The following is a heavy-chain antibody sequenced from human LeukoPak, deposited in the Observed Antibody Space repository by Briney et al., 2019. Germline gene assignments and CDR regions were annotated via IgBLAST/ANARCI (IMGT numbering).Heavy chain of an antibody. CDR3: ATVVSSVQLERQGNYYYYGMDV. J-gene: IGHJ6*02. V-gene: IGHV1-24*01. D-gene: IGHD1-1*01. CDR1: GYTLTELS. CDR2: FDPEDGET. Sequence: ASVKVSCKVSGYTLTELSMHWVRQAPGKGLEWMGGFDPEDGETIYAQKFQGRVTMTEDTSTDTAYMELSSLRSEDTVVYYCATVVSSVQLERQGNYYYYGMDVWGQGTTVTVSS.